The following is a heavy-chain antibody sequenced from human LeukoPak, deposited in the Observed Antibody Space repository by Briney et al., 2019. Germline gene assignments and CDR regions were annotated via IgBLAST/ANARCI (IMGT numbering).Heavy chain of an antibody. Sequence: GESLKISCKGSGYKFTSQWIGWVRQMPGKGLERMWIIYPGDSDTRYSPSFQGQVIISVDKSISTAYLQWSSLKASDTAMYYCARHRESYYYYYYMDVWGKGTSVTVSS. CDR3: ARHRESYYYYYYMDV. V-gene: IGHV5-51*01. J-gene: IGHJ6*03. CDR2: IYPGDSDT. CDR1: GYKFTSQW.